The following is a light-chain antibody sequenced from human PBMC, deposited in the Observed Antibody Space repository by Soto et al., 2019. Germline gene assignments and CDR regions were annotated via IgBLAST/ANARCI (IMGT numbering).Light chain of an antibody. Sequence: DIQMTQSPSSLSASVGDRVTITCRASRSISTYLNWYQQKPGKAPNLLIYAASTLQSGVPLRFSGSGSGTEFTLTISSLQPEDFESYYCLQDYGDSWTFGQGTKVDIK. CDR1: RSISTY. CDR2: AAS. CDR3: LQDYGDSWT. V-gene: IGKV1-39*01. J-gene: IGKJ1*01.